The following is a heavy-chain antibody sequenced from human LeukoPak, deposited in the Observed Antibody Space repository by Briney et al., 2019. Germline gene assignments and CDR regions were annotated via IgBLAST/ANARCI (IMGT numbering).Heavy chain of an antibody. CDR2: ISGSGGST. CDR1: GFTFSSYG. D-gene: IGHD3-22*01. Sequence: GGTLRLSCAASGFTFSSYGMSWVRQAPGKGLEWVSAISGSGGSTYYADSVKGRFTISRDNSKNTLYLQMNSLRAEDTAVYYCAKHHLRERAITMIVVVRPRGVASDIWGQGTMVTVSS. V-gene: IGHV3-23*01. CDR3: AKHHLRERAITMIVVVRPRGVASDI. J-gene: IGHJ3*02.